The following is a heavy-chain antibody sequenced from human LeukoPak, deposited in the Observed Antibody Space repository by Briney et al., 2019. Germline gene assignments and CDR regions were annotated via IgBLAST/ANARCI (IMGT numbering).Heavy chain of an antibody. Sequence: SETLSLTCAVYGGSFSGYYWSSFRQPPGKGLEWIGEINHSGSTNYNPSLKSRVTISVDTSKNQFSLKLSSVTAADTAVYYCAYSSGYQHHRGQGNLVTVSS. CDR1: GGSFSGYY. D-gene: IGHD3-22*01. V-gene: IGHV4-34*01. CDR3: AYSSGYQHH. J-gene: IGHJ1*01. CDR2: INHSGST.